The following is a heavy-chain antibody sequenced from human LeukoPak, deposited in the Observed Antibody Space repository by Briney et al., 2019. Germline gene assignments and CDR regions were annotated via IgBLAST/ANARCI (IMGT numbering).Heavy chain of an antibody. J-gene: IGHJ4*02. CDR1: GGSISSYY. V-gene: IGHV4-4*07. D-gene: IGHD6-13*01. Sequence: PSETLSLTCTVSGGSISSYYWSWVRQPAGKGLEWIGRIYTSGSTNYNPSLKSRVTLSADTSKNQFSLKLTSVTAADTAVYYCAGVVAAATYYFDYWGQGTLVTVSS. CDR2: IYTSGST. CDR3: AGVVAAATYYFDY.